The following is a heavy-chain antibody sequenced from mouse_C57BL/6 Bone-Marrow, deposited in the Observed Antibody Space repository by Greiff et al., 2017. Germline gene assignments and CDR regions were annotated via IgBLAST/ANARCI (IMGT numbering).Heavy chain of an antibody. CDR1: GFTFSSYA. CDR3: VTTVVDYAMDY. V-gene: IGHV5-9-1*02. J-gene: IGHJ4*01. Sequence: EVHLVESGEGLVKPGGSLKLSCAASGFTFSSYAMSWVRQTPEKRLEWVAYISSGGDYIYYADTVKGRFTISRDYARNTLYLQMSSLKSEDTAMYYSVTTVVDYAMDYWGQGTSVTVSS. D-gene: IGHD1-1*01. CDR2: ISSGGDYI.